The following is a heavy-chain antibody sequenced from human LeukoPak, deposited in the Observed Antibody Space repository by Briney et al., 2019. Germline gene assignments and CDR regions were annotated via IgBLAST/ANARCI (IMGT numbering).Heavy chain of an antibody. CDR2: MFHSGST. V-gene: IGHV4-38-2*02. CDR1: GYSITRGYF. J-gene: IGHJ6*03. CDR3: ARQGQSDLSFYYYIDV. D-gene: IGHD3-16*02. Sequence: KTSETLSLTCTVSGYSITRGYFWGWVRQSPGKGLEWIASMFHSGSTYYNPSLKSRVTMSVDTSKNQFSLRLSSVTAADTAVYYCARQGQSDLSFYYYIDVWGKGTTVTISS.